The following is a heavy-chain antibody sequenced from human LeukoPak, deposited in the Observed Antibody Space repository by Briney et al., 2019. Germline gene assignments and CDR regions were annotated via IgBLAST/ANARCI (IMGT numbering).Heavy chain of an antibody. Sequence: GGSLTLSCAASGFSFSNYAMAWVSRAPGKGLEWVSLIYNDDTTYYADSVKGRFTISGDNSKNTLYLQMNSLTAEDTAVYYCARDYRWGQGTLVTVSS. D-gene: IGHD1-14*01. CDR1: GFSFSNYA. J-gene: IGHJ4*02. V-gene: IGHV3-23*03. CDR2: IYNDDTT. CDR3: ARDYR.